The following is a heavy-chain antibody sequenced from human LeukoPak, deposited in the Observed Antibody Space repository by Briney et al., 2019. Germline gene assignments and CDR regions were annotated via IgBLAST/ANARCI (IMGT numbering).Heavy chain of an antibody. CDR1: GFTFTSYA. CDR3: ARSGYLVVTAYDAFDI. J-gene: IGHJ3*02. CDR2: INAGNGNT. V-gene: IGHV1-3*01. Sequence: GGSLRLSCAASGFTFTSYAMHWVRQAPGQRLEWMGWINAGNGNTKYSQKFQGRVTITRDTSASTAYMELSSLRSEDTAVYYCARSGYLVVTAYDAFDIWGQGTMVTVSS. D-gene: IGHD2-21*02.